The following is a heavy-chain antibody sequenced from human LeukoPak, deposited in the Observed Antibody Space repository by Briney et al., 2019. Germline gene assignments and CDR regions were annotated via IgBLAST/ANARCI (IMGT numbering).Heavy chain of an antibody. CDR2: ISGSGGSA. D-gene: IGHD1-1*01. Sequence: GGSLRLSCAAAGFPFSNYAMSWVRQAPGKGLEWVSSISGSGGSAYYADSVEGRFTISRDNSKNTLYLQMNSLRAEDTAVYYCARESSVGYGAFDIWGQGTMVTVSS. J-gene: IGHJ3*02. V-gene: IGHV3-23*01. CDR3: ARESSVGYGAFDI. CDR1: GFPFSNYA.